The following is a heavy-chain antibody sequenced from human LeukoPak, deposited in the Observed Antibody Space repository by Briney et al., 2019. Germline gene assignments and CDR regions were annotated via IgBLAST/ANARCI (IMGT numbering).Heavy chain of an antibody. V-gene: IGHV4-59*01. CDR2: IYYSGST. CDR3: ARRVPTMVRGKSAFDI. J-gene: IGHJ3*02. CDR1: GGSLSSYH. Sequence: SETLSLTCTVSGGSLSSYHWSWIRQPPGKGLEWIGYIYYSGSTNYNPSLKSRVTISVDTSKNQFSLKLSSVTAADTAVYYCARRVPTMVRGKSAFDIWGQGTMVTVSS. D-gene: IGHD3-10*01.